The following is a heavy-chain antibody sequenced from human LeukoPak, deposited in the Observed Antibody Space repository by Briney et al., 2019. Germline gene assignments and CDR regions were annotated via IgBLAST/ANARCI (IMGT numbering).Heavy chain of an antibody. V-gene: IGHV4-59*08. CDR1: GGSISSYY. CDR2: TYYSGST. CDR3: ARTDPMITFGGVIVHDAFDI. D-gene: IGHD3-16*02. Sequence: SETLSLTCTVSGGSISSYYWSWIRQPPGKGLEWIGYTYYSGSTNYNPSLKSRVTISVDTSKNQFSLKLSSVTAADTAVYYCARTDPMITFGGVIVHDAFDIWGQGTMVTVSS. J-gene: IGHJ3*02.